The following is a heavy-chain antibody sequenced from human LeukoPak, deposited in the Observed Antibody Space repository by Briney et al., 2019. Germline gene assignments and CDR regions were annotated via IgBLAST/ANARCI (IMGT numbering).Heavy chain of an antibody. D-gene: IGHD3-10*01. V-gene: IGHV4-34*01. CDR1: GGSFSGYY. J-gene: IGHJ6*03. CDR3: ARGRRNYGSGSHYKLNYYYYYMDV. CDR2: INHSGST. Sequence: SETLSLTCAVYGGSFSGYYWSWIRQPPGKGLEWIGEINHSGSTNYNPSLKSRVTISVDTSKNQFSLKLSSVTAADTAVYYCARGRRNYGSGSHYKLNYYYYYMDVWGKGTTVTVSS.